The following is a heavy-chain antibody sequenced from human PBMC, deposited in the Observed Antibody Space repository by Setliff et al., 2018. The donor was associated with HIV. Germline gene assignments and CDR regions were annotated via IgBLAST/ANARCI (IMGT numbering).Heavy chain of an antibody. CDR1: GGSISTYSYY. J-gene: IGHJ5*02. D-gene: IGHD1-26*01. Sequence: PSETLSLTCSVFGGSISTYSYYWGWVRQPPGMGLEWIGSIYHTANTHYSPSLETRVAISVDMSKTQFSLKLRSVTASDTAVYYCARYRSKLDWFDPWGQGILVTVSS. CDR3: ARYRSKLDWFDP. CDR2: IYHTANT. V-gene: IGHV4-39*01.